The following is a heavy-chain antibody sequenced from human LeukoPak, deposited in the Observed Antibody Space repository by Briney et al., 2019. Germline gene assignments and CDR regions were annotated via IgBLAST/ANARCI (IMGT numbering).Heavy chain of an antibody. CDR1: GYTFTSYD. V-gene: IGHV1-8*01. CDR3: ARDQAMRDYGEVYWFDP. J-gene: IGHJ5*02. CDR2: MNPNSGNT. Sequence: ASVKASCKASGYTFTSYDINWVRQATGQGLEWMGWMNPNSGNTGYAQKFQGRVTMTRNTSISTAYMELNSLRAEDTAVYYCARDQAMRDYGEVYWFDPWGQGTLVTVSS. D-gene: IGHD4-17*01.